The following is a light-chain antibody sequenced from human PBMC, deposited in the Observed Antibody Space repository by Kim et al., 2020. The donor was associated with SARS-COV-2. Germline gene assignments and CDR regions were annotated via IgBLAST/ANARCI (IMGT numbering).Light chain of an antibody. Sequence: LCPGEGATLSCRASQSVRYSLAWYQQKPGQAPRLVIYDTSKRAAGIPARFSRSGSGTDFTLTISTLEPEDFAVYYCQQRTDWLWAFGRGTKVDIK. CDR3: QQRTDWLWA. CDR2: DTS. J-gene: IGKJ1*01. V-gene: IGKV3-11*01. CDR1: QSVRYS.